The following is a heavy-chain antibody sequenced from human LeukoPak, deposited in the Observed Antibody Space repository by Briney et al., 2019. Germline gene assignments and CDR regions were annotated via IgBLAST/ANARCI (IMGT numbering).Heavy chain of an antibody. D-gene: IGHD3-10*01. CDR2: INHSGST. V-gene: IGHV4-34*01. CDR3: ARRFGDLRGGAFDI. CDR1: GGSFSGYY. J-gene: IGHJ3*02. Sequence: PSETLSLTCAVYGGSFSGYYWSWIRQPPGKGLEWIGEINHSGSTNYNPSLKSRVTISVDTSKNQFSLKLSSVTAADTAVYYCARRFGDLRGGAFDIWGQGTMVTVSS.